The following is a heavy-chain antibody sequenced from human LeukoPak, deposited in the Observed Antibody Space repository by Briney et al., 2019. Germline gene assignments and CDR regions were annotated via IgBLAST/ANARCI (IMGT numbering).Heavy chain of an antibody. V-gene: IGHV4-4*07. CDR1: GGSISGYY. CDR3: AREGLDIVTTIHYFDY. J-gene: IGHJ4*02. Sequence: PSETLSLTCTVSGGSISGYYWNWIRQPAGKGLEWIGRMYSSGSTYYNPSLKSRVTMSVDTSKNQFSLKLSSVTAADTAVYYCAREGLDIVTTIHYFDYWGQGILVTVSS. CDR2: MYSSGST. D-gene: IGHD5-12*01.